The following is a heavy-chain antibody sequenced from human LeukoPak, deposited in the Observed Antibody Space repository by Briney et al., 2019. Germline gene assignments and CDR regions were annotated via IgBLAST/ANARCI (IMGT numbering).Heavy chain of an antibody. CDR2: INPNSGAT. Sequence: ASVKVSCKASEYTFTGYYIHWVRQAPGEGLEWMGWINPNSGATNYAQSFQGRVTMTRGTPTSTAYMELSRLRSDDTAVYYCARDRNPQIVEVPGALFGFFDYWGQGTLVTVSS. CDR3: ARDRNPQIVEVPGALFGFFDY. CDR1: EYTFTGYY. J-gene: IGHJ4*02. V-gene: IGHV1-2*02. D-gene: IGHD2-2*01.